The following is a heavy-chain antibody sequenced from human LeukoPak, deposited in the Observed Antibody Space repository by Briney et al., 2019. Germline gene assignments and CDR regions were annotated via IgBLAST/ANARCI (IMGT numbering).Heavy chain of an antibody. Sequence: SETLSLTCTVSGGSISSGDYYWSWIRQHPGKGLEWIGYIYYSGSTYYNPSLKGLVTISGDTSKNQFSLKLSSVTAADTAVYYCARASWVYGSSWYLEKWGQGTLVTVSS. D-gene: IGHD6-13*01. V-gene: IGHV4-31*01. CDR1: GGSISSGDYY. CDR2: IYYSGST. CDR3: ARASWVYGSSWYLEK. J-gene: IGHJ4*02.